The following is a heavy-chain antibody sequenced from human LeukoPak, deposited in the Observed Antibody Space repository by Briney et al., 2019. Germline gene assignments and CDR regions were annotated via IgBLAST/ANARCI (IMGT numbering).Heavy chain of an antibody. CDR3: ARTYDSSGYPFDY. V-gene: IGHV3-21*01. CDR2: ISSSNSYI. J-gene: IGHJ4*02. CDR1: GFTFSSYS. Sequence: GGSLRLSCAASGFTFSSYSMNWVRQAPGKGLEWVSSISSSNSYIYYADSVKGRFTISRDNAKNSLYLQMNSLRAEDTAVYYCARTYDSSGYPFDYWGQGTLVTVSS. D-gene: IGHD3-22*01.